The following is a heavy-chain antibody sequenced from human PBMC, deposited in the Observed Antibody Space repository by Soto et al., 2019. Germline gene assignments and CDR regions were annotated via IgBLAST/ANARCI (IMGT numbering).Heavy chain of an antibody. CDR3: ARPGNIAVAGTFDY. CDR1: GGSISSSSYY. CDR2: IYYSGST. V-gene: IGHV4-39*01. D-gene: IGHD6-19*01. Sequence: SETLSLTCTVSGGSISSSSYYWGWIRQPPGKGLEWIGSIYYSGSTYYNPSLKSRVTISVDTSKNQFSLKLSSVTAADTAVYYCARPGNIAVAGTFDYWGQGTLVTVSS. J-gene: IGHJ4*02.